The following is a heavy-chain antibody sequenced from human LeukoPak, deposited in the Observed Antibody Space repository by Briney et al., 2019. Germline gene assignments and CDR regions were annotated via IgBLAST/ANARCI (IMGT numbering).Heavy chain of an antibody. CDR3: VRVNLAAASHYFDY. D-gene: IGHD6-13*01. J-gene: IGHJ4*02. V-gene: IGHV4-61*01. CDR2: IYYSGST. CDR1: GGSVSSGSYY. Sequence: PSETLSLTCTVSGGSVSSGSYYWSWIRQPPGKGLEWIGYIYYSGSTNDNPSLKSRVTISVDTSKNQFSLKLSSVTAADTAVYYCVRVNLAAASHYFDYWGQGTLVTVSS.